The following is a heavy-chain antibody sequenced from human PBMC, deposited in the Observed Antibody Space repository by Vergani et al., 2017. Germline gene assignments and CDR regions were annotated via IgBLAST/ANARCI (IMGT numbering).Heavy chain of an antibody. J-gene: IGHJ6*02. D-gene: IGHD3-22*01. CDR3: AGRSPWYDRNMDV. V-gene: IGHV3-21*01. Sequence: EVQLVESGGGLVKPGGSLRLSCAASGFTFSSYSMNWVRQAPGKGLEWVSSISSSSSYRYYADSVKGRFTISRDNAKNSLYLQMNSLSAEDTAVYYCAGRSPWYDRNMDVWGQGTTVTVSS. CDR2: ISSSSSYR. CDR1: GFTFSSYS.